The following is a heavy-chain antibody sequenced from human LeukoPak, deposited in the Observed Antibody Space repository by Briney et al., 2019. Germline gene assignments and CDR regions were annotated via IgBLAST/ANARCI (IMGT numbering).Heavy chain of an antibody. CDR1: GFTFSSYS. Sequence: GGSLRLSCAASGFTFSSYSMNWVRQAPGKGLEWVSSISSSSSYIYYAHSVKGRFTISRDNAKNSLYLQMNSLRAEDTAVYYCAREEGGFDYWGQGTLVTVSS. CDR3: AREEGGFDY. V-gene: IGHV3-21*01. D-gene: IGHD3-16*01. J-gene: IGHJ4*02. CDR2: ISSSSSYI.